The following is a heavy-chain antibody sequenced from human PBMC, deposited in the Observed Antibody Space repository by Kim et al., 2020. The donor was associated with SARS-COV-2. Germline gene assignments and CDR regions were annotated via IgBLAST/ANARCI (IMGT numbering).Heavy chain of an antibody. V-gene: IGHV4-39*07. Sequence: SETLSLTCTVSGGSISSSSYYWGWIRQPPGKGLEWIGSIYYSGSTYYNPSLKSRVTISVDTSKNQFSLKLSSVTAADTAVYYCARETRITMVRGVMYYYYGMDVWGQGTTVTVSS. D-gene: IGHD3-10*01. CDR2: IYYSGST. CDR3: ARETRITMVRGVMYYYYGMDV. CDR1: GGSISSSSYY. J-gene: IGHJ6*02.